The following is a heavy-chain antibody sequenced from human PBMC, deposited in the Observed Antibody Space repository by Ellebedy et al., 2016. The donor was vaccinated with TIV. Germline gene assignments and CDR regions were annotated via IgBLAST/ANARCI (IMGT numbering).Heavy chain of an antibody. V-gene: IGHV4-4*07. J-gene: IGHJ4*02. CDR1: GGSHSTDY. D-gene: IGHD4-23*01. CDR3: ARDGAGRWDY. Sequence: MPSETLSLTCTVSGGSHSTDYWHWIRQPAGKRLEWIGRIYVTGSTNYNPSLQSRVTMSVDRSKNQLSLRLRSVTAADTAVYYCARDGAGRWDYWGPGTLVTVSS. CDR2: IYVTGST.